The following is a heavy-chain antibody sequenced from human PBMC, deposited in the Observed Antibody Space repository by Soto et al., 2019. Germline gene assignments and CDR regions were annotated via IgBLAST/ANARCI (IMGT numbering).Heavy chain of an antibody. V-gene: IGHV4-61*01. Sequence: QVQLQESGPGLVKPSETLSLTCTVSGASVSSGNYYWSWIRQPPGKGLECIGYISCSGSTNYNPSLKSRVTISIDTSKNQFSLKLSSVTAADTAVYYCARGSGSYYAYWGQGTLVTVSS. CDR1: GASVSSGNYY. D-gene: IGHD1-26*01. CDR3: ARGSGSYYAY. CDR2: ISCSGST. J-gene: IGHJ4*02.